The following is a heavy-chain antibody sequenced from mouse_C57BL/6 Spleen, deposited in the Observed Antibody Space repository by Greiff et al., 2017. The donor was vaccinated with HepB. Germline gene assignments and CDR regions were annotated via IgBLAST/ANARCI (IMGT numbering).Heavy chain of an antibody. CDR3: ARSKTTVVGYFDV. CDR2: INPSSGYT. J-gene: IGHJ1*03. D-gene: IGHD1-1*01. V-gene: IGHV1-7*01. CDR1: GYTFTSYW. Sequence: VQLQQSGAELAKPGASVKLSCKASGYTFTSYWMHWVKQRPGQGLEWIGYINPSSGYTKYNQKFKDKATLTADKSSSTAYMQLSSLTYEDSAVYYCARSKTTVVGYFDVWGTGTTVTVSS.